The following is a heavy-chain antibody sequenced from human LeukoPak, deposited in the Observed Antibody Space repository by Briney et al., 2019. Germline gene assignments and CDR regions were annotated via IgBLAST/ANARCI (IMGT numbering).Heavy chain of an antibody. Sequence: TSETLSLTCTVSGGSISSGGYYWSWIRQHPGKGLEWIGYIYYSGSIYYNPSLKSRVTISVDTSKNQFSLKLSSVTAADTAVYYCARDRSSGWYHFDYWGQGTLVTVSS. J-gene: IGHJ4*02. CDR3: ARDRSSGWYHFDY. D-gene: IGHD6-19*01. CDR2: IYYSGSI. V-gene: IGHV4-31*03. CDR1: GGSISSGGYY.